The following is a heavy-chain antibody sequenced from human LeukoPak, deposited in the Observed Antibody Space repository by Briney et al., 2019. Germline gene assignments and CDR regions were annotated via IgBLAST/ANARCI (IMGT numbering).Heavy chain of an antibody. CDR3: ARDRAGYSSGGGALNFDY. Sequence: ASVKVSCKASGYTFTRNYINWLRQAPGQGLEWTGMIDPSGGGTAYAQKFQDRVTMTSDTSTSTVYMELNSLRSEDTAVYYCARDRAGYSSGGGALNFDYWGQGTLVTVSS. D-gene: IGHD6-19*01. V-gene: IGHV1-46*01. CDR2: IDPSGGGT. CDR1: GYTFTRNY. J-gene: IGHJ4*02.